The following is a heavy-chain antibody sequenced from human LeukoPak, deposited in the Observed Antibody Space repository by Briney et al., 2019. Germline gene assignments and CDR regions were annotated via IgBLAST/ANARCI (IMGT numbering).Heavy chain of an antibody. D-gene: IGHD4-23*01. CDR3: ARDGRGGHNDF. Sequence: PGGSLRLSCAASGFTFSSYSMNWVRQAPGKGLEWVANIREDGGHENYVDYVKGRFTISRDNAKNSLFLQMDSLRVDDTAVYYCARDGRGGHNDFWGQGTLITVSS. CDR2: IREDGGHE. V-gene: IGHV3-7*01. J-gene: IGHJ4*02. CDR1: GFTFSSYS.